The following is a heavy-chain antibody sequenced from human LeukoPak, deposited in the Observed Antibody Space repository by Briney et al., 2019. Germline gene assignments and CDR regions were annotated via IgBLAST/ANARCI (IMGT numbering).Heavy chain of an antibody. CDR2: AAQEEGIE. D-gene: IGHD1-1*01. V-gene: IGHV3-30*18. Sequence: SGGCLRLFFAVYGFKFSNYFMDWVRQARGKGVGLVDAAAQEEGIEPNAGSVKGRFPSSRDNSKNTRYLQMNSLRGEDTAGYYCAKEVPNSWAPDSRGQGTLVTVSS. CDR3: AKEVPNSWAPDS. J-gene: IGHJ4*02. CDR1: GFKFSNYF.